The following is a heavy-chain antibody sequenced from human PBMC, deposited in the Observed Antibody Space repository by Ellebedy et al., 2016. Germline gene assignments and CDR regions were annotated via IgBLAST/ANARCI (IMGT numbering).Heavy chain of an antibody. CDR1: GPIFSTYA. V-gene: IGHV3-23*01. Sequence: GGSLRLSXAASGPIFSTYAMSWVRQAPGKGLEWVSGMSGSGFNTYYADSMRGRFIISRDNSRSTLYLQLNSLRAEDTAVYYCAKATGPAGIFDYWGQGTLVTVSS. D-gene: IGHD2-2*02. J-gene: IGHJ4*02. CDR2: MSGSGFNT. CDR3: AKATGPAGIFDY.